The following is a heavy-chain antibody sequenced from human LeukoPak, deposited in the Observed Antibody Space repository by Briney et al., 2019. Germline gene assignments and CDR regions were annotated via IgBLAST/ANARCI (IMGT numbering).Heavy chain of an antibody. CDR3: ARAQTYGDYRLLLDY. J-gene: IGHJ4*02. CDR2: INPDGSTA. V-gene: IGHV3-74*01. CDR1: GFTFSNYW. D-gene: IGHD4-17*01. Sequence: GGSLRLSCAASGFTFSNYWMHWVRQDPGKGLVWVSFINPDGSTANYADSVKGRFTISRDNAKNSLYLQMNSLRAEDTALYYCARAQTYGDYRLLLDYWGQGTLVTVSS.